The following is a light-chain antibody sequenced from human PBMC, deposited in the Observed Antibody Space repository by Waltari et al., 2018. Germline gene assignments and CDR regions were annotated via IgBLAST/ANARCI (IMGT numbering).Light chain of an antibody. CDR1: SSAVGFYHY. V-gene: IGLV2-14*03. CDR3: NSYAGSSSWV. J-gene: IGLJ3*02. Sequence: QSALTQPASVSGSPGQSITISCTGTSSAVGFYHYVSWYQQPPGKAPKPMIYDVSERPSGVSNRFSGSKSGNTASLTISGLQAEDEADYYCNSYAGSSSWVFGGGTKLTVL. CDR2: DVS.